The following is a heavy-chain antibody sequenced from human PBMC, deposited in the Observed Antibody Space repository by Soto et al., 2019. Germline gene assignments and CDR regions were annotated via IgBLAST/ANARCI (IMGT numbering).Heavy chain of an antibody. CDR3: ARDVIYGAYAFDI. D-gene: IGHD4-17*01. CDR1: GFTFSSYS. CDR2: ISSSSSTI. Sequence: HPGGSLRLSCAASGFTFSSYSMNWVRQAPGKGLEWVSYISSSSSTIYYADSVKGRFTISRDNAKNSLYLQMNRLRAEDTAVYYCARDVIYGAYAFDIWGQGTIVTVSS. V-gene: IGHV3-48*01. J-gene: IGHJ3*02.